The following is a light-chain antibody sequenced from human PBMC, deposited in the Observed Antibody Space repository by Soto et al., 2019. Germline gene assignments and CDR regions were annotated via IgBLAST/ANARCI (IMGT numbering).Light chain of an antibody. CDR2: DAS. J-gene: IGKJ4*01. Sequence: EIVLIQSPAPLSLSPGERATLSCRASQSVGSYLAWYQHKPGQAPRLLIADASNRATGIPARFRGSGSETDFTLTISSLEPEDSAGYYCQQRSNWPSLTFGGGTKVEIK. CDR1: QSVGSY. V-gene: IGKV3-11*01. CDR3: QQRSNWPSLT.